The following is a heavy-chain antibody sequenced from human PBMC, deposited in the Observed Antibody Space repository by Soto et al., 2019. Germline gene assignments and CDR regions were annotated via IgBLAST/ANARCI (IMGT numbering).Heavy chain of an antibody. V-gene: IGHV4-38-2*01. CDR3: ARGDRSPYSYDSSGHQLAFDI. CDR1: AYTLSPHNY. Sequence: PQTLRVPNGVSAYTLSPHNYCGWLRQPPKKGLEGSGSIYHSGSTYYNPSLNSRVTISADPSKNQFSPTPSSVTAADTAVYYCARGDRSPYSYDSSGHQLAFDIGGKGRMV. J-gene: IGHJ3*02. D-gene: IGHD3-22*01. CDR2: IYHSGST.